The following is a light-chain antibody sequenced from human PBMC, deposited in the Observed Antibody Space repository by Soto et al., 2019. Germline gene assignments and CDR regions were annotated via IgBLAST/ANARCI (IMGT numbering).Light chain of an antibody. CDR2: KAS. CDR3: QQYYSYWT. J-gene: IGKJ1*01. V-gene: IGKV1-5*03. CDR1: QSISNH. Sequence: IQMTQSPSSLSASVEDRVIITCRASQSISNHLNWYQQKPGKAPKLLIYKASTLESGVPSRFSGTGSGTEFTLTISSLQPDDFATYYCQQYYSYWTFGQGTKVDIK.